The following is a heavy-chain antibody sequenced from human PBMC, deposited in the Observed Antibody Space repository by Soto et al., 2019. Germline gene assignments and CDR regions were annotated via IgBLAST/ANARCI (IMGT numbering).Heavy chain of an antibody. CDR2: ISAYNGNT. V-gene: IGHV1-18*04. J-gene: IGHJ6*02. Sequence: GASVKVSCKASGYTFTSYGISWVRQAPGQGLEWMGWISAYNGNTNYAQKLQGRVPMTTDTSTSTAYMELRSLRSDDTAVYYCARDITMVRGVIFYYYGMDVWGQGTTVTVSS. CDR1: GYTFTSYG. CDR3: ARDITMVRGVIFYYYGMDV. D-gene: IGHD3-10*01.